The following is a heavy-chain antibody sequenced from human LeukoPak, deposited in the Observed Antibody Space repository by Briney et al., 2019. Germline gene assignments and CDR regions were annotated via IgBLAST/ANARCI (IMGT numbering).Heavy chain of an antibody. CDR2: IWYDGSNK. CDR3: ARDNYYGSGSYYNGIIH. J-gene: IGHJ4*02. Sequence: PGGSLRLSCAASGFTFSSYGMHWVRQPPGKGLEWVAFIWYDGSNKYYAASVKGRFTISRDNSKNTLYLQMNSLRAEDTAVYYCARDNYYGSGSYYNGIIHWGQGTLGTVSS. D-gene: IGHD3-10*01. CDR1: GFTFSSYG. V-gene: IGHV3-33*01.